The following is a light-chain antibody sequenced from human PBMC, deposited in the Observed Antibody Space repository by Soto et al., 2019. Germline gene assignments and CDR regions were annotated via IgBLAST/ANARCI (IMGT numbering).Light chain of an antibody. Sequence: DIQMTQSPSSLSASVGDRVTITCRASQGIIDYLAWYQQKPGKVPKLLIYAASTLQSGVPSRFSGSGSGTDFNLTISSLQPEDVATYYCQKYNSAPQTFGQGTRVEIK. CDR2: AAS. J-gene: IGKJ1*01. CDR3: QKYNSAPQT. CDR1: QGIIDY. V-gene: IGKV1-27*01.